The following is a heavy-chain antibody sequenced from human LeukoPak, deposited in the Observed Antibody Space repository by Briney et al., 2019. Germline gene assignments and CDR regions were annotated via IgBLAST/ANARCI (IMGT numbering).Heavy chain of an antibody. CDR2: INHSGST. V-gene: IGHV4-34*01. J-gene: IGHJ5*02. CDR1: GGSFSGYY. Sequence: PSETLSLTCAVYGGSFSGYYWSWIRQPPGKGLEWIGEINHSGSTNYNPSLKSRVTISVDTSKNQFSLKPSSVTAADTAVYYCASTASIAVAGTAWGQGTLVTVSS. D-gene: IGHD6-19*01. CDR3: ASTASIAVAGTA.